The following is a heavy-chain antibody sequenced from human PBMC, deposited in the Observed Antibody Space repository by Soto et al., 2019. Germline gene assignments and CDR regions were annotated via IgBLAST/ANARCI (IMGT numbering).Heavy chain of an antibody. Sequence: QVQLVESGGGVVQPRRSLRLSCAASGFIFSDYAMHWVRQAPGKGLEWVAVISYGGDNKYYADSVRGRFAISRDNLKNTLDLQMNSLNPEDTAVYHCAKARHSTSWYGLEADLWGQGTLVTVSS. CDR1: GFIFSDYA. CDR3: AKARHSTSWYGLEADL. D-gene: IGHD6-13*01. J-gene: IGHJ4*02. CDR2: ISYGGDNK. V-gene: IGHV3-30*09.